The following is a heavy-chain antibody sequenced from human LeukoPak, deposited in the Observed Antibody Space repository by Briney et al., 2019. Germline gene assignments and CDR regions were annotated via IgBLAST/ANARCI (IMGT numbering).Heavy chain of an antibody. Sequence: GSLRLSCAASGFTFSSYAMSWVRQAPGKGLEWVPAISGTGGRTYYADSVKGRFTISRDNSKNTLYLQMNSLRAEDTAVYYCAKEPASSGWFDPWGQGTLVAVSS. CDR2: ISGTGGRT. J-gene: IGHJ5*02. D-gene: IGHD6-19*01. CDR3: AKEPASSGWFDP. CDR1: GFTFSSYA. V-gene: IGHV3-23*01.